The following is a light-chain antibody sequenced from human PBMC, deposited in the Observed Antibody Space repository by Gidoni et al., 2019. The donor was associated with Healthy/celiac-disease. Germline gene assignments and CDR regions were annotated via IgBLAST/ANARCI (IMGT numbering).Light chain of an antibody. CDR2: AAS. V-gene: IGKV1-9*01. CDR1: QGISSY. CDR3: QQLNSYPLT. Sequence: SQLNQSPSSLSASVGDRVTINCRARQGISSYLAWYQQKPGNAPKLLIYAASTLQSGVPSRFSGSGSGTDFTLTISSLQPEDFATYYCQQLNSYPLTFGGGTKVEIK. J-gene: IGKJ4*01.